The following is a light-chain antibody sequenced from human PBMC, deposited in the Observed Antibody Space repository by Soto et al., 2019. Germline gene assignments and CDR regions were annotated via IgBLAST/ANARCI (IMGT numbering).Light chain of an antibody. V-gene: IGLV2-11*01. CDR2: DVD. Sequence: QSALTQPRSVSGSPGQSVTISCTATSSDVGGYNYVSWYQHHPGKAPKLMIYDVDKRPSGVPGRFSGSKSGNTASLTISGLQAEDEADYYCCSYAGSYPLVFGNGTKVTVL. J-gene: IGLJ1*01. CDR3: CSYAGSYPLV. CDR1: SSDVGGYNY.